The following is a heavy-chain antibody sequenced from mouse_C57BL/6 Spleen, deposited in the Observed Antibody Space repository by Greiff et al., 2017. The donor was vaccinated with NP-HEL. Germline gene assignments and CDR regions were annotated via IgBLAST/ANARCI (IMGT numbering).Heavy chain of an antibody. J-gene: IGHJ3*01. V-gene: IGHV5-6*02. CDR2: ISSGGSYT. Sequence: EVNVVESGGDLVKPGGSLKLSCAASGFTFSSYGMSWVRQTPDKRLEWVATISSGGSYTYYPDSVKGRFTISRDNAKNTLYLQMSSLKSEDTAMYYCARRDFAYWGQGTLVTASA. CDR3: ARRDFAY. CDR1: GFTFSSYG.